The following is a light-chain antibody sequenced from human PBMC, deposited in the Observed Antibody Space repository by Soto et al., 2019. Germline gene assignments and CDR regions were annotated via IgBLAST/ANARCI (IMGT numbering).Light chain of an antibody. Sequence: DIQMTQSPSSLSASVGDRVTITCRASQGISNYLAWYQQKPGKVPKLPIYAASNLQSGVPSRFSGSGSGTDFTLTLSSLQLEDVATYYYQQYTSALFHFVAETKVDIK. CDR3: QQYTSALFH. CDR1: QGISNY. V-gene: IGKV1-27*01. J-gene: IGKJ3*01. CDR2: AAS.